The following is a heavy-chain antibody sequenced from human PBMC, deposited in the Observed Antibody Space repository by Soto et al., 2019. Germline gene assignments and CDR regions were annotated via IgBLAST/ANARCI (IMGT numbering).Heavy chain of an antibody. CDR1: GFTFSSYA. CDR3: VKRLSSSSGAFDI. V-gene: IGHV3-23*01. J-gene: IGHJ3*02. D-gene: IGHD6-13*01. Sequence: PGGSLRLSCAASGFTFSSYAMSWVRQAPGKGLEWVSAISGSGGSTYYADSVKGRFTISRDNSKNTLYLQMNSLRAEDTAVYYCVKRLSSSSGAFDIWGQGTMVTVSS. CDR2: ISGSGGST.